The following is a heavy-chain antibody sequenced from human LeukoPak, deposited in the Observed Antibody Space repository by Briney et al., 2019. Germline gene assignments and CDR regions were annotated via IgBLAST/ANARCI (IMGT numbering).Heavy chain of an antibody. CDR2: MNPNSGNT. CDR1: GYTFTSYD. J-gene: IGHJ4*02. V-gene: IGHV1-8*01. CDR3: ARELYYDSSGYSDY. Sequence: ASVKVSCKASGYTFTSYDINWVRQATGQGLEWMGWMNPNSGNTGYAQKFQGRVTITRNTSISTAYMELSSLRSEDTAVYYCARELYYDSSGYSDYWGQGTLVTVSS. D-gene: IGHD3-22*01.